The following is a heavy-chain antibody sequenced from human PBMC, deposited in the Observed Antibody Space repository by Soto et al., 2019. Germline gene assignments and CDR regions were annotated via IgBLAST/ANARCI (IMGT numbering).Heavy chain of an antibody. CDR2: VYYNENT. D-gene: IGHD3-10*01. Sequence: QLQLQESGPGLVRPSEALSLTCTVSGGSISSFAYYWGWIRQPPGKGLEWIGTVYYNENTYYNPSLKRRVPISVATPKNQFSLNLRSVTAADTAIYFCPRRARYYGPPGWFDPWGQGTLVTVPP. V-gene: IGHV4-39*01. CDR1: GGSISSFAYY. J-gene: IGHJ5*02. CDR3: PRRARYYGPPGWFDP.